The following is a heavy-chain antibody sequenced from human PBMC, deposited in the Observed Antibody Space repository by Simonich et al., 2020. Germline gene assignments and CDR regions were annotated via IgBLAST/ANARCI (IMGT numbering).Heavy chain of an antibody. CDR3: ARGALTGDYYYMDV. J-gene: IGHJ6*03. Sequence: QVQLVQSGAEVKKPGASVKVSCKASGYTFTGYYMHWVRQAPGQGLEWMGWINPNRVGTNYAQKFQGRVTMTRDTSISTAYMELSRLRSDDTAVYYCARGALTGDYYYMDVWGKGTTVTVSS. CDR2: INPNRVGT. D-gene: IGHD7-27*01. V-gene: IGHV1-2*02. CDR1: GYTFTGYY.